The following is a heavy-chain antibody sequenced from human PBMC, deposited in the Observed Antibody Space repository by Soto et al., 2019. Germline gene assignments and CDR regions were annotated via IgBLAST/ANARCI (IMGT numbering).Heavy chain of an antibody. J-gene: IGHJ4*02. D-gene: IGHD1-26*01. CDR3: ARGGGVGAILDYFDY. V-gene: IGHV3-30-3*01. CDR1: GFTFSSYA. Sequence: QVQLVESGGCVVQPGRSLRLSCAASGFTFSSYAMHWVRQAPGKGLEWVAVISYDGSNKYYADSVKGRFTISRDNSKNTLYLQMNSLRAEDTAVYYCARGGGVGAILDYFDYWVQGTLVTVSS. CDR2: ISYDGSNK.